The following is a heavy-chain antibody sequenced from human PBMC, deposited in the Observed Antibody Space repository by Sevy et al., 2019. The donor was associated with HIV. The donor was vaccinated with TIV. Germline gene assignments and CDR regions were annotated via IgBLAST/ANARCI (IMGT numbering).Heavy chain of an antibody. CDR1: GFIFSDFY. D-gene: IGHD2-2*01. CDR2: ISSRGTTI. Sequence: GGSLRLSCAASGFIFSDFYMSWVRRAPGKGLEWISYISSRGTTIYYADSVKGRFTISRDNAKNSLYLQMNSLTADDTAVCYCARDHVVVEPLANYGMDVWGQGTTVTVSS. J-gene: IGHJ6*02. CDR3: ARDHVVVEPLANYGMDV. V-gene: IGHV3-11*01.